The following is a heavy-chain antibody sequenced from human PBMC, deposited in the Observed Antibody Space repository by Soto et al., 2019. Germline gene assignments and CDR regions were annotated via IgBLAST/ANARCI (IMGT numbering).Heavy chain of an antibody. CDR1: GFTFSSYG. Sequence: QVQLVESGGGVVQPGRSLRLSCAASGFTFSSYGMHWVRQAPGKGLEWVAVISYDGSNKYYADSVKGRFTISRDNSKNTLYLQMNSLRAEDTAVYYCANLLAEGPELDNWFDPWGQGTLVTVSS. D-gene: IGHD1-7*01. CDR3: ANLLAEGPELDNWFDP. V-gene: IGHV3-30*18. CDR2: ISYDGSNK. J-gene: IGHJ5*02.